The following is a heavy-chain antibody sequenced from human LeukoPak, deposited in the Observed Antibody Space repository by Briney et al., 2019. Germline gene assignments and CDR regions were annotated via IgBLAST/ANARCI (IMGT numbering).Heavy chain of an antibody. D-gene: IGHD2-21*02. Sequence: GRSLRLSCAASGFTFSSYAMHWVRRAPGKGLEWVAVISYDGSNKYYADSVKGRFTISRDNSKNTLYLQMNSLRAEDTAVYYCARDPVTAIGYFDYWGQGTLVTVSS. CDR3: ARDPVTAIGYFDY. CDR2: ISYDGSNK. J-gene: IGHJ4*02. CDR1: GFTFSSYA. V-gene: IGHV3-30*04.